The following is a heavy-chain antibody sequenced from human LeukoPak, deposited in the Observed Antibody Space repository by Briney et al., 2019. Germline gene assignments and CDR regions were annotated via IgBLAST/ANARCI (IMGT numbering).Heavy chain of an antibody. CDR3: AKARSSSWSYLES. J-gene: IGHJ4*02. CDR1: GFNFNSYA. CDR2: ISGGNHM. D-gene: IGHD6-13*01. Sequence: GGSLRLSCVASGFNFNSYAMSWVRLAPGKGLEWVSSISGGNHMYYADSVKDRFTISRDTSKNSLNLQMNSLRTGDTALYYCAKARSSSWSYLESWGQGTLVTVSS. V-gene: IGHV3-43*02.